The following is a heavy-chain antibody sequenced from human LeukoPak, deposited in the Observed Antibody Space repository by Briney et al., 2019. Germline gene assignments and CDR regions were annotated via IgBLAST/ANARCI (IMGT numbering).Heavy chain of an antibody. J-gene: IGHJ4*02. D-gene: IGHD2-8*01. Sequence: SETQSLTYTVSGASISSYYWSWIRQPAGKGLEWIGRIYTSGSTNYNPSLKSRVTMSVDTSKNQFSLKLSSVTAADTAVYYCAREREDIKLMLYAYYFDYWGQGTLVTASS. V-gene: IGHV4-4*07. CDR2: IYTSGST. CDR1: GASISSYY. CDR3: AREREDIKLMLYAYYFDY.